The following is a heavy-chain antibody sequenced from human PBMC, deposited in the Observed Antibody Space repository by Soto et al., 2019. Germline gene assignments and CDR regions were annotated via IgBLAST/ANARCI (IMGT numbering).Heavy chain of an antibody. CDR1: GGSVSSGSYY. V-gene: IGHV4-61*01. CDR3: ARGDSSGYYYDPRLFDY. CDR2: IYYRGST. D-gene: IGHD3-22*01. J-gene: IGHJ4*02. Sequence: QVQLQESGPGLVKPSETLSLTCTVSGGSVSSGSYYWSWIRQPPGKGLEWIGYIYYRGSTNYNPSLNRRVTISVDTSKNQFSLKLSSVTAADTAVYYCARGDSSGYYYDPRLFDYWGQGTLVTVSS.